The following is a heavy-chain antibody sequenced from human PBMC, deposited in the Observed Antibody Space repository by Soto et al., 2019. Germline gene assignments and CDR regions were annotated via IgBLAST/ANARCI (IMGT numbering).Heavy chain of an antibody. V-gene: IGHV3-23*01. CDR3: SKALRPSLTLFDYMDV. J-gene: IGHJ6*03. CDR1: GFTFGSYA. Sequence: EVQLLESGGGLVQPGGSLRLSCVVSGFTFGSYAMSWVRQAPEKGPEWVAILGGNGVTTYYAGSVKGRFTNSGDKFKSRLVLQMNSLLADDTGVYYCSKALRPSLTLFDYMDVWGRGTSVTVSS. D-gene: IGHD2-2*01. CDR2: LGGNGVTT.